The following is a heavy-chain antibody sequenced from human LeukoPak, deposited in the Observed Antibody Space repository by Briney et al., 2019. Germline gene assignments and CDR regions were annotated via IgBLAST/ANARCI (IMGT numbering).Heavy chain of an antibody. CDR1: GFTFSSYW. J-gene: IGHJ4*02. Sequence: PGGSLRLSCAASGFTFSSYWMHWVRQAPGKGLVWVSRINTDGSSTSYADSVKGRFTISRDNAKKLLYLQMSNLRAEDTAVYYCARARDYGDYPPDSWGQGTLVTVSS. CDR2: INTDGSST. CDR3: ARARDYGDYPPDS. D-gene: IGHD4-17*01. V-gene: IGHV3-74*01.